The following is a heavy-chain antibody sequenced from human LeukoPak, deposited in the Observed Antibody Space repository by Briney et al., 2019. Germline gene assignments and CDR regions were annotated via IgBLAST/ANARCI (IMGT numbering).Heavy chain of an antibody. Sequence: PSETLSLTCTVSGGSISSSSYYWGWIRQPPGKGLEWIGSIYYSGSTYYNPSLKSRVTISVDTSKNQFSLKLSSVTAADTAVYYCARAGYYYDSSGYPSFDYWGQGTLVTVSS. J-gene: IGHJ4*02. CDR1: GGSISSSSYY. CDR2: IYYSGST. V-gene: IGHV4-39*07. CDR3: ARAGYYYDSSGYPSFDY. D-gene: IGHD3-22*01.